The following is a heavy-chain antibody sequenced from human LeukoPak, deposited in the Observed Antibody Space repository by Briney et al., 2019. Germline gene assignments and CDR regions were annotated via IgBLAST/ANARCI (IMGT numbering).Heavy chain of an antibody. J-gene: IGHJ3*02. D-gene: IGHD6-13*01. CDR1: GGTFSSYA. Sequence: SVKVSCKASGGTFSSYAISWVRQAPGQGLEWMGRIIPILGIANYAQKFQGRVTITADTSTSTAYMELRSLRSDDTAVYYCARGSRAAAGNLDIWGQGTMVTVSS. CDR2: IIPILGIA. V-gene: IGHV1-69*04. CDR3: ARGSRAAAGNLDI.